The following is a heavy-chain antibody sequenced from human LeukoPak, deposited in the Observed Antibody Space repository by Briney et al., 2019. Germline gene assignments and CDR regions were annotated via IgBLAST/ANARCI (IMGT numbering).Heavy chain of an antibody. Sequence: ASVKVSCKASGYTFTDYYIHWVRQAPGQGLEWMGWITPNSGGTIYGQKFQGRVTMTRDTSISTAYMELSRLRSDDTAVYYCARLVGATEDYWGQGTLVTVSS. D-gene: IGHD1-26*01. CDR3: ARLVGATEDY. CDR1: GYTFTDYY. J-gene: IGHJ4*02. V-gene: IGHV1-2*02. CDR2: ITPNSGGT.